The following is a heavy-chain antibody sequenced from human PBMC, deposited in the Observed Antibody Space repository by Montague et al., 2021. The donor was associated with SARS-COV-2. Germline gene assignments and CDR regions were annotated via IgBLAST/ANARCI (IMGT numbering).Heavy chain of an antibody. Sequence: SLRLSCAASGFTFSSYAMHWVRQAPGKGLEWVAVISYDGSNKYYADSVKGRFTISRDNSKNTLYLQINSLRAEDTAVYYCARPSSGYGYYFDYWGQGTLVTVSS. V-gene: IGHV3-30-3*01. CDR1: GFTFSSYA. D-gene: IGHD5-12*01. J-gene: IGHJ4*02. CDR3: ARPSSGYGYYFDY. CDR2: ISYDGSNK.